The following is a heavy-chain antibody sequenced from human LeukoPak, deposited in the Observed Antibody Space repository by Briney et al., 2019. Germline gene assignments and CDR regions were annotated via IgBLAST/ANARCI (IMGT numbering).Heavy chain of an antibody. CDR3: AKDQRELLY. Sequence: GGSLRLSCATSGYTFSSYAMSWVRQAPEKGLEWVSSISDTGGSTYHADSVKGRFTISRDNSKNTLYLQMNSLRAEDTAVYYCAKDQRELLYWGQGTLVTVSS. J-gene: IGHJ4*02. CDR2: ISDTGGST. D-gene: IGHD1-26*01. CDR1: GYTFSSYA. V-gene: IGHV3-23*01.